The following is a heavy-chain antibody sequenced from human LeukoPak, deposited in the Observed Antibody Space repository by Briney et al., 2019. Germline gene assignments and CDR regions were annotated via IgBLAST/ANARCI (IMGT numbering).Heavy chain of an antibody. Sequence: PSQTLSLTCTVSGGSISSGDYYWSWIRQPPGKGLEWIGYIYYSGSTYYNPALKSRITISVDTSKNQFSLTLSSVTAADTAVYYCARVAILRFDPWGQGTLVTVSS. D-gene: IGHD2-15*01. J-gene: IGHJ5*02. CDR3: ARVAILRFDP. CDR2: IYYSGST. CDR1: GGSISSGDYY. V-gene: IGHV4-30-4*01.